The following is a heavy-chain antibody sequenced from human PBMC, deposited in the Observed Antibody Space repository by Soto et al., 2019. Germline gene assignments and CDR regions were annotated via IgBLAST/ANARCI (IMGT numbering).Heavy chain of an antibody. Sequence: GGPLRLFCATSGFTFSSYGINWVRQAQGKGLEWVSSISSTSTYIYYTHSVKGRFTVSRDNANNSLYLQMNSMRAEDTAVYYCARDLRPTNGDSYGNRMDVWGRRTTVTVS. V-gene: IGHV3-21*01. J-gene: IGHJ6*02. CDR3: ARDLRPTNGDSYGNRMDV. CDR2: ISSTSTYI. D-gene: IGHD5-18*01. CDR1: GFTFSSYG.